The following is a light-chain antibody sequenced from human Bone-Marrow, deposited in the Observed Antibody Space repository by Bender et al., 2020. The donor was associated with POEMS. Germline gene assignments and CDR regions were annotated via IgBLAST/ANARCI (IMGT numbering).Light chain of an antibody. CDR1: SSDVGGYNY. J-gene: IGLJ2*01. CDR3: TSYTGSNTLI. Sequence: QSALTQPASVSGSPGQSITIFCTGTSSDVGGYNYVSWYQQHPGKAPKLMIYEVSYRPSGISDRFSGSRSGNTASLTISGLQAEDEADYYCTSYTGSNTLIVGGGTKVTVL. CDR2: EVS. V-gene: IGLV2-14*01.